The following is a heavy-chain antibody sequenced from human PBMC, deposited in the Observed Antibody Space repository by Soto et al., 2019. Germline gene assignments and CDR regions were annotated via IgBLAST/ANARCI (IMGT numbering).Heavy chain of an antibody. D-gene: IGHD4-17*01. V-gene: IGHV1-69*06. CDR2: IIPIFGTA. CDR3: ARESPVYGDYEATGIFDY. CDR1: GGTFSSYA. Sequence: SVKVSCKASGGTFSSYAISWVRQAPGQGLEWMGGIIPIFGTANHAQKFQGRVTITADKSTSATYMELSSLRSEDTAVYYCARESPVYGDYEATGIFDYWGQGTLVTVSS. J-gene: IGHJ4*02.